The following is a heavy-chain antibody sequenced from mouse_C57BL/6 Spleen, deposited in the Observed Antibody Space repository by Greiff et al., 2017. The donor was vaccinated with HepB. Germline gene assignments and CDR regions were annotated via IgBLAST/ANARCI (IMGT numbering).Heavy chain of an antibody. CDR3: ARSVVYGSSYFDY. V-gene: IGHV1-42*01. D-gene: IGHD1-1*01. Sequence: VQLQQSGPELVKPGASVKISCKASGYSFTGYYMNWVKQSPEKSLEWIGEINPSTGGTTYNQKFKAKATLTVDKSSSTSYMQLKSLTSEDSAVYYCARSVVYGSSYFDYWGQGTTLTVSS. CDR1: GYSFTGYY. J-gene: IGHJ2*01. CDR2: INPSTGGT.